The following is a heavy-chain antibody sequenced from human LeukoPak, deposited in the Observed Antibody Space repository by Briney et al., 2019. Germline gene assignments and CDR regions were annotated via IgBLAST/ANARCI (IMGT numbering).Heavy chain of an antibody. D-gene: IGHD1-26*01. V-gene: IGHV4-34*01. CDR2: INHSGST. CDR3: ARVFGGSYSLDY. CDR1: GGSFSGYY. Sequence: SETLSLTCAVYGGSFSGYYWSWIRQPPGKGLEWIGEINHSGSTNYNPSLKSRVTISVDTSRNQFSLKLSSVTAADTAVYYCARVFGGSYSLDYWGQGTLVTVSS. J-gene: IGHJ4*02.